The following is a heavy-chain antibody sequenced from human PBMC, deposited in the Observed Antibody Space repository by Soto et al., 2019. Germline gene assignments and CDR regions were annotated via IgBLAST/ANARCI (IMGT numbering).Heavy chain of an antibody. V-gene: IGHV5-51*01. J-gene: IGHJ4*02. CDR1: GYIIKNYW. D-gene: IGHD3-16*01. CDR3: FRGGVTSRTFDY. Sequence: PGESLKISCNASGYIIKNYWIGWVRQMPGQGLEWMGIIFPDDSDTRYSPSFQGHVTISVDKSISTAYAQWSSLKASDSAIYYCFRGGVTSRTFDYWGQGTLVTVSS. CDR2: IFPDDSDT.